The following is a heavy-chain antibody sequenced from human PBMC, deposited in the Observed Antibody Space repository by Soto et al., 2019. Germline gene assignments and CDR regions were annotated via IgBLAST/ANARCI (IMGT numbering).Heavy chain of an antibody. D-gene: IGHD5-12*01. CDR1: GDSISSYY. Sequence: PSETLSLTCSISGDSISSYYWSWIRQPPGKELEWIGYINYYGNTNRNPSLKGRVTISIDTSKNELFLRLSSVTAADTAVYYCARNRVYSYGPVGSSFYYWGQETVVTVSS. CDR3: ARNRVYSYGPVGSSFYY. CDR2: INYYGNT. V-gene: IGHV4-59*08. J-gene: IGHJ4*02.